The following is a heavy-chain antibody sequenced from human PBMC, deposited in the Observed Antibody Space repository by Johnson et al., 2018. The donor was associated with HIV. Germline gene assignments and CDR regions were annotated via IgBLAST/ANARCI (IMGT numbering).Heavy chain of an antibody. CDR1: GFTFDDYG. J-gene: IGHJ3*02. CDR3: ARDAPDSGSYHAFDI. CDR2: INWNGGST. D-gene: IGHD1-26*01. Sequence: VQLVESGGGVVRPGGSLRLSCAASGFTFDDYGMSWVRQAPGKGLEWVSGINWNGGSTYYADSVKGRFTISRDNSKNTLYLQMNSLRAEDTAVYYCARDAPDSGSYHAFDIWGQGTMVTVSS. V-gene: IGHV3-20*04.